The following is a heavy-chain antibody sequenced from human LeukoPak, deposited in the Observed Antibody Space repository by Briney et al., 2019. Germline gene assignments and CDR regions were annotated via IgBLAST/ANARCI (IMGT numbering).Heavy chain of an antibody. CDR3: ARDPVVGATLSPFDY. D-gene: IGHD1-26*01. Sequence: GGSLRLSCAASGFTFSSYAMHWVRQAPGKGLEWVAVISYDGSNKYYADSVKGRFTISRDNSKNTLYLQMNSLRAEDTAVYYCARDPVVGATLSPFDYWGQGTLVTVSS. CDR1: GFTFSSYA. J-gene: IGHJ4*02. CDR2: ISYDGSNK. V-gene: IGHV3-30-3*01.